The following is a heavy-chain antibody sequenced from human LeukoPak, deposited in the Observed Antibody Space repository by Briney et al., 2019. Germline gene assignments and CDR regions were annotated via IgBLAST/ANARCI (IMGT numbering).Heavy chain of an antibody. V-gene: IGHV3-23*01. Sequence: GGSLRLSCAASGFTFSSYAMSWVRQAPGRGLEWVSAISGSGGSTYYADSVKGRFTISRDNSKNTLYLQMNSLRAEDTAVYYCGSFGSGYYYIDYWGQGTLVTVSS. CDR1: GFTFSSYA. J-gene: IGHJ4*02. D-gene: IGHD3-22*01. CDR2: ISGSGGST. CDR3: GSFGSGYYYIDY.